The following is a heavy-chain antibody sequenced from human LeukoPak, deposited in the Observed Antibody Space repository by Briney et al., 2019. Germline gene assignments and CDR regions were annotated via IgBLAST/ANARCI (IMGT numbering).Heavy chain of an antibody. J-gene: IGHJ6*03. CDR3: AKDGAHYGSGRAEYYYYYYMDV. CDR1: GFTFSDYS. Sequence: GGSLRLSCAASGFTFSDYSMNWVRQAPGKGLEWVSLISWDGYSTYYADSVRGRFTISRDNSKDSLFLQMNSLTPEDTALYYCAKDGAHYGSGRAEYYYYYYMDVWGKGTTVTVSS. D-gene: IGHD3-10*01. CDR2: ISWDGYST. V-gene: IGHV3-43D*03.